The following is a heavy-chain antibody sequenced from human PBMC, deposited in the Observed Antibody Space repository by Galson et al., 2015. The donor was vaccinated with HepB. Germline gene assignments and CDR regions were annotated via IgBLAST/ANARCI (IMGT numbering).Heavy chain of an antibody. J-gene: IGHJ6*02. CDR1: GFTFSSYA. D-gene: IGHD2-15*01. Sequence: SLRLSCAASGFTFSSYAMHWVRQAPGKGLEWVAVISYDGSNKYYADSVKGRFTISRDNSKNTLYLQMNSLRAEDTAVYYCARAYCSGGSCYPFDYYGMDVWGQGTTVTVSS. CDR2: ISYDGSNK. CDR3: ARAYCSGGSCYPFDYYGMDV. V-gene: IGHV3-30-3*01.